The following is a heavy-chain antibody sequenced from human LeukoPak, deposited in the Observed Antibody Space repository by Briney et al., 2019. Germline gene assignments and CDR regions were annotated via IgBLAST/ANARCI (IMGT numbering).Heavy chain of an antibody. CDR3: ARKAVTMVRGRSGYYYGMDV. CDR2: ISAYNGNT. CDR1: GYTFTSYG. J-gene: IGHJ6*02. Sequence: ASVKVSCKASGYTFTSYGISWVRQAPGQGLEWMGWISAYNGNTNYAQKLQGRVTMTTDTSTSTAYMELRSLRSDDTAVYYCARKAVTMVRGRSGYYYGMDVWGQGTTVTVSS. V-gene: IGHV1-18*01. D-gene: IGHD3-10*01.